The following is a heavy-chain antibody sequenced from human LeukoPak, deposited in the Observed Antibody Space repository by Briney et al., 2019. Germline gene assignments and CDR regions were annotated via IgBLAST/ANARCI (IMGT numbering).Heavy chain of an antibody. CDR2: ISYDGSNK. V-gene: IGHV3-30-3*01. CDR3: AKELGYGFDY. Sequence: GGSLRLSCAASGFTFSSYAMHWVRQAPGKGLEWVAVISYDGSNKYYADSVKGRFTISRDNSKNTLYLQMNSLRAEDTAVYYCAKELGYGFDYWGQGTLVTVSS. D-gene: IGHD4-17*01. CDR1: GFTFSSYA. J-gene: IGHJ4*02.